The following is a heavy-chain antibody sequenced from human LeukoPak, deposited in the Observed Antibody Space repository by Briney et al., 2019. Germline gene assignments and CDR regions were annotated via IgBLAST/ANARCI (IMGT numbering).Heavy chain of an antibody. Sequence: GSLRLSCAASGFTFSNDAMSWVRQAPGKGLEWVSAMSSSGGRTYYADSVKGRFTISRGNSKNTLYLQMNSLRAEDTAVYYCAKVAYSSSSGTPIDYWGQGTLVTVSS. CDR1: GFTFSNDA. V-gene: IGHV3-23*01. CDR3: AKVAYSSSSGTPIDY. CDR2: MSSSGGRT. D-gene: IGHD6-6*01. J-gene: IGHJ4*02.